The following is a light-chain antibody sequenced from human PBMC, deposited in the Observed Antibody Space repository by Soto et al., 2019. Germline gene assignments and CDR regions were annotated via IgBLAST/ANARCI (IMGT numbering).Light chain of an antibody. V-gene: IGLV2-23*02. CDR1: NSDVGRYNL. CDR2: DVT. Sequence: QSALAQPASVAGSPGQSITISCTGTNSDVGRYNLVSWYQQYPGKAPKLVIYDVTKRPSGVSDRFTASKSGNTASLTISGLQADDEADYYCSSHAGRGSVVFGGGTQLTVL. J-gene: IGLJ2*01. CDR3: SSHAGRGSVV.